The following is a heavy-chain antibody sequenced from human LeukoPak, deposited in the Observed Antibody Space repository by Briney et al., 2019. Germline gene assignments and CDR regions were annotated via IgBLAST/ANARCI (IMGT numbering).Heavy chain of an antibody. V-gene: IGHV3-66*01. CDR1: GFTVSSNY. D-gene: IGHD6-19*01. CDR3: ARSDSSGWYGAFDI. J-gene: IGHJ3*02. Sequence: GGSLRLSCAASGFTVSSNYMSWVRQAPGKGLEWVSVIYSGGSIYYADSVKGRFTISRDNSKNTLYLQMNSLRAEDTAVYYCARSDSSGWYGAFDIWGQGTMVTVSS. CDR2: IYSGGSI.